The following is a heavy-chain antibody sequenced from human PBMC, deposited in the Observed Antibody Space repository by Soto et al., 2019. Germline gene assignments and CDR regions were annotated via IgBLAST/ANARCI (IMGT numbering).Heavy chain of an antibody. CDR3: ARREIQGPIDY. CDR1: GYSISSSNW. J-gene: IGHJ4*02. CDR2: IYYSGTT. Sequence: SVTLSLTCAVSGYSISSSNWWGWIRQPPGKGPEWIGYIYYSGTTYYNPSLKSRVTMSVDTSKNQFSLKLTSVTAVDTAVYYCARREIQGPIDYWGQGTLVTVS. D-gene: IGHD1-26*01. V-gene: IGHV4-28*01.